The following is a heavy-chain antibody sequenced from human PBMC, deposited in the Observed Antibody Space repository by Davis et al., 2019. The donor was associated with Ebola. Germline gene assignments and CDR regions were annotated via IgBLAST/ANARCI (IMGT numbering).Heavy chain of an antibody. Sequence: PGGSLRLSCTVSGGSISSYYWSWIRQPAGKGLEWIGRIYTSGSTNYNPSLKSRVTMSVDTSKNQFSLKLSSVTAADTAVYYCAREWFDNWFDPWGQGTLVTVSS. V-gene: IGHV4-4*07. D-gene: IGHD3-10*01. J-gene: IGHJ5*02. CDR1: GGSISSYY. CDR2: IYTSGST. CDR3: AREWFDNWFDP.